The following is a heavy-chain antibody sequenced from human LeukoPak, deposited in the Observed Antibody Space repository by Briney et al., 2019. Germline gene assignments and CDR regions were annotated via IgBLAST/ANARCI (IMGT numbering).Heavy chain of an antibody. Sequence: GGSLRLSCAASGFTFSNAWMSWVRQAPGKGLEWVGRIKSKTDGGTTEYAAPVKGRFTISRDDSKNTLYLQMNSLKTEDTAVYYCTTSPVLRYFDWLHYGMDVWGQGTTVTVSS. V-gene: IGHV3-15*01. D-gene: IGHD3-9*01. J-gene: IGHJ6*02. CDR2: IKSKTDGGTT. CDR3: TTSPVLRYFDWLHYGMDV. CDR1: GFTFSNAW.